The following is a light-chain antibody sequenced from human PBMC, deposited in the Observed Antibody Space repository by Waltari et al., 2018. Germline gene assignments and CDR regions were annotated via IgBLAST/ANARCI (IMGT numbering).Light chain of an antibody. CDR1: QSIMSW. CDR2: KAS. CDR3: QQYITDYT. V-gene: IGKV1-5*03. J-gene: IGKJ2*01. Sequence: DVQIPQSPSTLSASVGDTVSITCGASQSIMSWLPWYQQKAGKAPKVLISKASTLESGAPSRFSGSESGTEFTLTISNLQPDDVATYYFQQYITDYTFGQGTILEIK.